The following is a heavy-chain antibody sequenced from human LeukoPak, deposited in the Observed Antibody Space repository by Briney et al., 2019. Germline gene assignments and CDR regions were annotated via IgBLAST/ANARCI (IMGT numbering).Heavy chain of an antibody. CDR2: IYYSGST. V-gene: IGHV4-34*01. J-gene: IGHJ3*02. D-gene: IGHD1-26*01. CDR1: GGSFSGYY. CDR3: ARPVGATMVVAFDI. Sequence: PSETLSLTCAVYGGSFSGYYWSWIRQPPGKGLEWIGSIYYSGSTYYNPSLKSRVTISVDTSKNQFSLKLSSVTAADAAVYYCARPVGATMVVAFDIWGQGTMVIVSS.